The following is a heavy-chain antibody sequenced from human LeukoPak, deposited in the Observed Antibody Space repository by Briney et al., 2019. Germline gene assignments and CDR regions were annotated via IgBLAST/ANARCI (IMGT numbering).Heavy chain of an antibody. CDR3: AKEGVYAAARPDYFDY. D-gene: IGHD6-6*01. V-gene: IGHV3-23*01. CDR2: ISGSGGST. CDR1: GFTFSNYA. Sequence: GGSLRLSCAASGFTFSNYAMTWVRQAPGKGLEWVSAISGSGGSTYHADSVKGRFTISRDNSKNTLYLQMNSLRAEDTAVYYCAKEGVYAAARPDYFDYWGQGTLVTVSS. J-gene: IGHJ4*02.